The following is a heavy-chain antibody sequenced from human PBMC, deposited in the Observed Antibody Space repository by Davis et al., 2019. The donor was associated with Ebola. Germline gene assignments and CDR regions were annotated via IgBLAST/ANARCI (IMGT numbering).Heavy chain of an antibody. D-gene: IGHD1-26*01. J-gene: IGHJ5*02. V-gene: IGHV1-69*13. CDR3: ARAGASLGYNWFDP. CDR1: GYTFTSYG. CDR2: IIPIFGTA. Sequence: SVKVSCKASGYTFTSYGISWVRQAPGQGLEWMGGIIPIFGTANYAQKFQGRVTITADESTSTAYMELSSLRSEDTAVYYCARAGASLGYNWFDPWGQGTLVTVSS.